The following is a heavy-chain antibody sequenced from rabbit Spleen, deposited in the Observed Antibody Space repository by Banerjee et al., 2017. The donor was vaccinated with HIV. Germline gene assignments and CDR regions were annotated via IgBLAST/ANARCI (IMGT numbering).Heavy chain of an antibody. D-gene: IGHD2-1*01. CDR2: IEGGSSTFS. Sequence: EQLEESGGGLVKPEGSLTLTCKASGLDFSSNYWICWVRQAPGKGLEWIACIEGGSSTFSFFASWAKGRFTISKTSSTTVTLQMTSLTAADTATYFCARGSATMTMVITGFYLNLWGQGTLVTVS. V-gene: IGHV1S45*01. J-gene: IGHJ4*01. CDR3: ARGSATMTMVITGFYLNL. CDR1: GLDFSSNYW.